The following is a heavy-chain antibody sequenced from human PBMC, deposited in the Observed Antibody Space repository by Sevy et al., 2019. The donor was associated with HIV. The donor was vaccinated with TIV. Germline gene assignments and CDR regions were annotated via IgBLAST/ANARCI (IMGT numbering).Heavy chain of an antibody. CDR3: AKDFTGDNGMDV. J-gene: IGHJ6*02. Sequence: GESLKISCVVSGVSFTTSGRHWVRQAPGKGLEWVAVISYHGRDKFYAESVKGRSTISRDNSKNMLYLQMNSLRAEDTAVYYCAKDFTGDNGMDVWGQGTMVTVSS. D-gene: IGHD3-9*01. V-gene: IGHV3-30*18. CDR2: ISYHGRDK. CDR1: GVSFTTSG.